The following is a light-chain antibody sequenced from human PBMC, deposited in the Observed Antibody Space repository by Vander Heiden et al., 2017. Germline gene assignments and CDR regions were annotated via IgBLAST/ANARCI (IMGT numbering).Light chain of an antibody. J-gene: IGKJ4*01. CDR3: QQYNNWPRT. CDR1: QSVSSN. V-gene: IGKV3-15*01. CDR2: GAS. Sequence: EIVMTQSPATLSVSPGERATLSCRASQSVSSNLAWYQQKPGQAPRLLIHGASTRATGVPARFSGSGSGTEFTLTISSLQSEDFAVYYCQQYNNWPRTFGGGTEVEIK.